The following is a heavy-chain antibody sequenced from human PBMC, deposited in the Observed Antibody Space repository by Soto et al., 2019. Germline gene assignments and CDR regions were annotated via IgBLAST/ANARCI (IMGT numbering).Heavy chain of an antibody. Sequence: GGSLRLSCSASGFLFIDYCMDWVRHVPGKGLGWVSRINNDGTSTKYADSVKGRFTISRDNAKKMLYLQMSGLRADDTAVYYCATAQYYERSDYWGQGTLVTVSS. J-gene: IGHJ4*02. CDR1: GFLFIDYC. CDR3: ATAQYYERSDY. CDR2: INNDGTST. D-gene: IGHD3-16*01. V-gene: IGHV3-74*03.